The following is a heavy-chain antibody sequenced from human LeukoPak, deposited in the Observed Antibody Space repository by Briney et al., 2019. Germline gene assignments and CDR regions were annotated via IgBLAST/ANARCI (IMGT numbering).Heavy chain of an antibody. V-gene: IGHV3-53*01. J-gene: IGHJ4*02. CDR3: ARDLAAGGTYPHY. CDR1: GFTVSSNY. D-gene: IGHD6-13*01. Sequence: PGGSLRLSCAASGFTVSSNYMSWVRQAPGKGPEWVSVIYSDGSTYYADSVKGRFTISRDTSKNTLYLQMNSLRTEDTAVYYCARDLAAGGTYPHYWGQGTLVSASS. CDR2: IYSDGST.